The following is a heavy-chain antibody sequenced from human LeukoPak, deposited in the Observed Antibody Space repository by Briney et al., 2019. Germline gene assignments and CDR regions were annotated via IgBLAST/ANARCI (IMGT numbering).Heavy chain of an antibody. Sequence: KPGESLRLSCAASGFTFSNAWMSWVRQAPGKGLEWVGRIKSKTDGGTTDYAAPVKGRFTNSRDDSKNTLYLQMNSLKTEDTAVYYCTTLEQQLAPFDYWGQGTLVTVSS. J-gene: IGHJ4*02. D-gene: IGHD6-13*01. CDR2: IKSKTDGGTT. CDR1: GFTFSNAW. CDR3: TTLEQQLAPFDY. V-gene: IGHV3-15*01.